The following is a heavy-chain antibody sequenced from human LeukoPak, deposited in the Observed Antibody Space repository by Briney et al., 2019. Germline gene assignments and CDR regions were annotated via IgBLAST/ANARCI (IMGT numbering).Heavy chain of an antibody. J-gene: IGHJ4*02. Sequence: ASVKVSCKASGYTFTGYYMHWVRQAPGQGLEWMGWINPNSGGTNYAQKLQGRVTMTTDTSTSTAYMELRSLRSDDTAVYYCARDHKYYDSSGYYDYWGQGTLVTVSS. V-gene: IGHV1-2*02. CDR2: INPNSGGT. CDR3: ARDHKYYDSSGYYDY. D-gene: IGHD3-22*01. CDR1: GYTFTGYY.